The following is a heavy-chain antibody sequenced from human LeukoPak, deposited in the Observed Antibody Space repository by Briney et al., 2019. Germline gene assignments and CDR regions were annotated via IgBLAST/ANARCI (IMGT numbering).Heavy chain of an antibody. CDR3: ARCRGVTTDLDY. D-gene: IGHD3-10*01. Sequence: GESLKISCKASGYIFTTYWIGWVRQMPGKGLEWMGIIYPGDSDTTYSPSFQGQVTISVDKSISTAYLQWRSLKASDTAMYYCARCRGVTTDLDYWGQGNLVTVSS. CDR1: GYIFTTYW. V-gene: IGHV5-51*01. J-gene: IGHJ4*02. CDR2: IYPGDSDT.